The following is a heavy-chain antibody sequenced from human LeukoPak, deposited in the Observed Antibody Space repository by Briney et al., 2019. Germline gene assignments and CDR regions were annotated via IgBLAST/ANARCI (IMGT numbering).Heavy chain of an antibody. CDR3: AKDRGEKYYDILTGYPRDSFDY. Sequence: GGSLRLSCAASGFTFSSYAMSWVRQAPGKGLEWVSAISGSGGSTYYADSVKGRFTISRDNSKNTLYLQMNSLRAEDTAVYYCAKDRGEKYYDILTGYPRDSFDYWGQGTLVTVSS. CDR2: ISGSGGST. J-gene: IGHJ4*02. D-gene: IGHD3-9*01. CDR1: GFTFSSYA. V-gene: IGHV3-23*01.